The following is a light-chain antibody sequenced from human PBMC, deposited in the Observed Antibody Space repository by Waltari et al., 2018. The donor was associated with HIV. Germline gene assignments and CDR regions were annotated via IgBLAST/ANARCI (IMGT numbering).Light chain of an antibody. CDR1: SGSISSNY. V-gene: IGLV6-57*03. J-gene: IGLJ2*01. CDR3: QSYDSSNVV. CDR2: EDN. Sequence: NFMLTQPHSVSESPGKTVTISCTRSSGSISSNYVQWYQHRPGSAPTTVISEDNQRPSGVPDRFSGSIDTSSNSASLSISGLKTEDEADYYCQSYDSSNVVFGGGTKLTVL.